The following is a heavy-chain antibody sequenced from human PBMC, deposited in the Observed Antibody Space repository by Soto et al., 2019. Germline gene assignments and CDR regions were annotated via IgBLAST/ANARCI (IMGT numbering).Heavy chain of an antibody. D-gene: IGHD3-3*01. V-gene: IGHV1-69*13. J-gene: IGHJ6*02. CDR1: GGTFSSYA. CDR3: ARDITSGYPLNYYYYYGMDV. CDR2: IIPIFGTA. Sequence: WASVKVSCKASGGTFSSYASSWVRQAPGQGLEWMGGIIPIFGTANYAQKFQGRVTITADESTSTAYMELSSLRSEDTAVYYCARDITSGYPLNYYYYYGMDVWGQGTTVTVSS.